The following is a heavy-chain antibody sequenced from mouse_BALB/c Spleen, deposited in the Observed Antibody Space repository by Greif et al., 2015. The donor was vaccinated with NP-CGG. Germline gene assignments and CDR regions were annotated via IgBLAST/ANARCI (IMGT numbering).Heavy chain of an antibody. J-gene: IGHJ3*01. CDR3: ARLYGNSIFAY. V-gene: IGHV3-2*02. CDR2: ISYSGST. CDR1: GYSITSDYA. Sequence: VQLKESGPGLVKPSQSLSLTCTVTGYSITSDYAWNWIRQFPGNKLEWMGYISYSGSTSYSPSLKSRISITRDTSKNQFFLQLNSVTTEDTATYYCARLYGNSIFAYWGQGTLVTVSA. D-gene: IGHD2-10*02.